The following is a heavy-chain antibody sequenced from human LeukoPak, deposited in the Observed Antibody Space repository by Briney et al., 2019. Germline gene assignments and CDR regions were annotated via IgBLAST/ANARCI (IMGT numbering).Heavy chain of an antibody. CDR2: IYYSGST. CDR3: ARRARGDYTNSYYMDV. V-gene: IGHV4-39*01. J-gene: IGHJ6*03. CDR1: GGSISSNSYH. Sequence: SETLSLTCTVSGGSISSNSYHWGWIRQPPGKGLEWIGTIYYSGSTYYNPSLKSRVTISVDTSKNQFSLKLSSVTAADTAVYSCARRARGDYTNSYYMDVWGKGATVTVSS. D-gene: IGHD4-11*01.